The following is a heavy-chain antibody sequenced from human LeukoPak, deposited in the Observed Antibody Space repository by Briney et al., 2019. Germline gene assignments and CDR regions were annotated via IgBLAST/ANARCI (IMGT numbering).Heavy chain of an antibody. Sequence: PSETLSLTCTVSGGSVSSYYWSWILQPPGKGLEWIGYIYNSENTKYNSSLESRVTISVDTSKNQFFLKLSSVTAADTAVYYCARFHSGPSGWYVLWYFDLWGRGTLVTVSS. CDR1: GGSVSSYY. CDR2: IYNSENT. J-gene: IGHJ2*01. CDR3: ARFHSGPSGWYVLWYFDL. D-gene: IGHD6-19*01. V-gene: IGHV4-4*09.